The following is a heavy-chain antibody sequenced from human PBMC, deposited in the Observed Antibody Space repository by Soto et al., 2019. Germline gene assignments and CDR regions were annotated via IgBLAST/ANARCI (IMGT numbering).Heavy chain of an antibody. D-gene: IGHD3-16*01. CDR1: GFTFSSYA. Sequence: LRLSCAASGFTFSSYAMSWIRQHPGKGLEWIGYIYYSGSTYYNPSLKSRVTISVDTSKNQFSLKLSSVTAADTAVYYCARGWGSSYYYGMDVWGQGTTVTVSS. CDR2: IYYSGST. V-gene: IGHV4-31*02. CDR3: ARGWGSSYYYGMDV. J-gene: IGHJ6*02.